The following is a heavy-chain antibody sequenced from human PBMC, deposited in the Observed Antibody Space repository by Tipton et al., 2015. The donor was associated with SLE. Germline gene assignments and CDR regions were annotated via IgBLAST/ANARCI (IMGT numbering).Heavy chain of an antibody. V-gene: IGHV4-59*11. CDR1: GDSISGQY. Sequence: TLSLTCTVSGDSISGQYWSWIRQPPGKGLEWIGYIYYSGTTNYNPALKRRVTISVDTSKNQFSLKLSSVTAADTAVYYCARDPYGDTHFDLWGRGTLVTVSS. CDR3: ARDPYGDTHFDL. D-gene: IGHD4-17*01. CDR2: IYYSGTT. J-gene: IGHJ2*01.